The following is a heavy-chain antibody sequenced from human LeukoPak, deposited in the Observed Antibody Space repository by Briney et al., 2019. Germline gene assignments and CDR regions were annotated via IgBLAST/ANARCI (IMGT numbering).Heavy chain of an antibody. J-gene: IGHJ5*02. CDR3: AKDQGEYYDILTGPPAFDP. CDR2: ISYDGSNK. D-gene: IGHD3-9*01. Sequence: GGSLRLSCAASGFTFSSYGMHWVRQAPGKGLEWLAVISYDGSNKYYADSVKGRFTISRDNSKNTLYLQNSLRAEDTAVYYCAKDQGEYYDILTGPPAFDPWGQGTLVTVSS. CDR1: GFTFSSYG. V-gene: IGHV3-30*18.